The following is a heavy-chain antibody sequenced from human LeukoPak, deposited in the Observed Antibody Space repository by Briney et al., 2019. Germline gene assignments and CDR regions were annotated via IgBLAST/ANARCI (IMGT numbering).Heavy chain of an antibody. CDR1: GGSISSYY. V-gene: IGHV4-59*01. CDR3: ARLYCSGGSCYSFGGYYNWFDP. D-gene: IGHD2-15*01. CDR2: IYYSGST. J-gene: IGHJ5*02. Sequence: PSETLSLTCTVSGGSISSYYWSWIRQPPGEGLEWIGYIYYSGSTNYNPSLKSRVTISVDTSKNQFSLKLSSVTAADTAVYYCARLYCSGGSCYSFGGYYNWFDPWGQGTLVTVSS.